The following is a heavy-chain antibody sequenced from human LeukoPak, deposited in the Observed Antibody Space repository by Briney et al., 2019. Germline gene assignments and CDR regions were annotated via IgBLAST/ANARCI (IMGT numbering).Heavy chain of an antibody. D-gene: IGHD3-16*02. V-gene: IGHV4-34*01. CDR2: INHSRST. CDR3: ARGYYDYVWGSYRSRVDP. Sequence: SETLSLTCAVYGGSFSRYYWSWIRQPPGKGLEGIGEINHSRSTNSHPSLKSRVTISVDTSKNQFSLQLSSVTAADTAVYYCARGYYDYVWGSYRSRVDPWGQGTLVTVSS. CDR1: GGSFSRYY. J-gene: IGHJ5*02.